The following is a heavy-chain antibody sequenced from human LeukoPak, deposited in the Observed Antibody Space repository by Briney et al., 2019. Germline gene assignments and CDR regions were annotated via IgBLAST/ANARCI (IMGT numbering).Heavy chain of an antibody. V-gene: IGHV3-30*02. Sequence: GGSLRLSCAASGFTFSSYGMHWVRQAPGKGLEWVAFIRYDGSNKYYADSVKGRFTISRDNSKNTLYLQMNSLRAEDTAVYYCAKGPGGYSYGYFDYWGQGTLVTVSS. CDR1: GFTFSSYG. J-gene: IGHJ4*02. D-gene: IGHD5-18*01. CDR2: IRYDGSNK. CDR3: AKGPGGYSYGYFDY.